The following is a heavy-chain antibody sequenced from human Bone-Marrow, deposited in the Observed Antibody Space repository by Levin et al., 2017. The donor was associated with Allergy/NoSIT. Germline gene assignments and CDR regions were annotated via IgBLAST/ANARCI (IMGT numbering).Heavy chain of an antibody. CDR1: GYTFTSYG. J-gene: IGHJ4*02. CDR3: ARDLGYYDSSGYLAD. Sequence: ASVKVSCKASGYTFTSYGISWVRQAPGQGLEWMGWISAYNGNTNYAQKLQGRVTMTTDTSTSTAYMELRSLRSDDTAVYYCARDLGYYDSSGYLADWGQGTLVTVSS. D-gene: IGHD3-22*01. CDR2: ISAYNGNT. V-gene: IGHV1-18*01.